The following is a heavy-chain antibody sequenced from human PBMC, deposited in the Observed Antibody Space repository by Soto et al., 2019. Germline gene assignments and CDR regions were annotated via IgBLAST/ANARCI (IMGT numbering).Heavy chain of an antibody. CDR2: INPSGGST. V-gene: IGHV1-46*01. CDR1: GYTFTSYY. CDR3: AREGPYSSGWYYFDY. D-gene: IGHD6-19*01. Sequence: GPVKVSCKASGYTFTSYYMHWVRQAPGQGLEWMGIINPSGGSTSYAQKFQGRVTMTRDTSTSTVYMELSSLRSEDTAVYYCAREGPYSSGWYYFDYWGQGTLVTVSS. J-gene: IGHJ4*02.